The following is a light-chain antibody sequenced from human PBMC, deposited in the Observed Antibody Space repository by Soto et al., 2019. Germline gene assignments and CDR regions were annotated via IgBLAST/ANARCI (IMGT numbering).Light chain of an antibody. CDR2: TPS. CDR3: QQGYSVPLT. V-gene: IGKV1-39*01. Sequence: DIQMTQSPSSLSASVGVRVTITCRARQNISNCLTWYQQKSGEAPKLLSYTPSSLQSGVPARVSGSGSGTEFILTISSLQPEDFATYYCQQGYSVPLTFGGGTKVDIK. CDR1: QNISNC. J-gene: IGKJ4*01.